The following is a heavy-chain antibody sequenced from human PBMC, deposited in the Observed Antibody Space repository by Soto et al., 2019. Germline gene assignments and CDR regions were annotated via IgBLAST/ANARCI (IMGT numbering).Heavy chain of an antibody. Sequence: SETLSLTSAVYGGSVNCYYLNWIRPPPVKGLEWIGEINHTGGTHYNPSLKRRVTMSVDTSKNQFSLRLSSVTAADTAIYYCATRITVFGLLIPPFDPWGQGTQVTVSS. V-gene: IGHV4-34*01. CDR3: ATRITVFGLLIPPFDP. J-gene: IGHJ5*02. CDR2: INHTGGT. CDR1: GGSVNCYY. D-gene: IGHD3-3*01.